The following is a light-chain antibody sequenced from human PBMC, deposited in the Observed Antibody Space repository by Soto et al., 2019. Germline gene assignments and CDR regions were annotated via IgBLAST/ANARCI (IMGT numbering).Light chain of an antibody. Sequence: EIVLTHSPATLSLSPVDRAPLXFRASQSVSSYLAWYQQKPGQAPRLLIYDASNRATGIPARFSGSGSGTDFTLTISSLEPEDFAVYYCQQRSNWWTFGQGTKVDIK. CDR3: QQRSNWWT. CDR2: DAS. CDR1: QSVSSY. V-gene: IGKV3-11*01. J-gene: IGKJ1*01.